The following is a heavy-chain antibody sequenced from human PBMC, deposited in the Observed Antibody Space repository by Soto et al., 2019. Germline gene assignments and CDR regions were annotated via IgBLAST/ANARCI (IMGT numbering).Heavy chain of an antibody. V-gene: IGHV1-18*01. CDR2: INAYNGDT. D-gene: IGHD3-16*01. J-gene: IGHJ6*02. Sequence: QLVQSGAEVKKPGASVKVSCKASGYTFTSYGFSWMRQAPGQGLEWMGWINAYNGDTNYAQNLQGRVTMTTDTSTHTAYMELRSLRSDDTAVYYCARMGDVPYYYYGMDVWGQGTTVTVSS. CDR3: ARMGDVPYYYYGMDV. CDR1: GYTFTSYG.